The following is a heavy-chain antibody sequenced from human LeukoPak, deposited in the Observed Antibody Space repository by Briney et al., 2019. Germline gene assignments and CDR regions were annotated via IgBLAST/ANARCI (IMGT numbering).Heavy chain of an antibody. Sequence: GGSLRLSCAASGFTFSSHGMHWVRQAPGKGLEWVAFIRYDGSNKYYADSVKGRFTISRDNSKNTLYQQMNSLRAEDTAVYYCAKVPNYYGSASWFDPWGQGTLVTVSS. CDR3: AKVPNYYGSASWFDP. CDR1: GFTFSSHG. D-gene: IGHD3-10*01. J-gene: IGHJ5*02. V-gene: IGHV3-30*02. CDR2: IRYDGSNK.